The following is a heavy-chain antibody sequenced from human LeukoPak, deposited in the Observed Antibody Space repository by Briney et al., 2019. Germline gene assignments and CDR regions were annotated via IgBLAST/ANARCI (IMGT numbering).Heavy chain of an antibody. D-gene: IGHD3-22*01. CDR2: ISGSGDSI. CDR3: AKVLDRSAYYSPFDY. J-gene: IGHJ4*02. V-gene: IGHV3-23*01. CDR1: GFTFSNYT. Sequence: PGGSLRLSCAASGFTFSNYTVNWVRQAPGKGLKWVSGISGSGDSIYYADSVKGRFTISRDNSKNTLYLQMNSLRAEDTAVYYCAKVLDRSAYYSPFDYWGQGTLVTVSS.